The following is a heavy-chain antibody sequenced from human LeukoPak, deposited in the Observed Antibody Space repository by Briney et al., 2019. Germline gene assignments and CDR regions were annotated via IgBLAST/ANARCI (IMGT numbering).Heavy chain of an antibody. CDR1: GSIFTSYW. V-gene: IGHV5-51*01. J-gene: IGHJ4*02. CDR2: IYPGDSDT. D-gene: IGHD3-22*01. Sequence: GASLQISCKGSGSIFTSYWIGWVRPLPGKGLEWMGIIYPGDSDTRYSPPFQGQVTISADKSISTAYLQWSSLKASDTAMYYCARIYYDSSGYYVYYFDYWGQGTLVTVSS. CDR3: ARIYYDSSGYYVYYFDY.